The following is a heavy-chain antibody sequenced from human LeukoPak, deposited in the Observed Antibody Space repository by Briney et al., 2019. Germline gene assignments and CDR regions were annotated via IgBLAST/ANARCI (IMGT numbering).Heavy chain of an antibody. V-gene: IGHV3-21*01. CDR1: RFNLSSYS. D-gene: IGHD3-9*01. J-gene: IGHJ6*02. CDR3: ARRGIHYDILTGSYYYGMDV. CDR2: ISSSDYI. Sequence: GGSLRLSCAGSRFNLSSYSMTWVRQAPGKGPEWVSSISSSDYIFYADSVKGRFTISRDNAKNSLYPQMNTLRAEDTAVYYCARRGIHYDILTGSYYYGMDVWGQGTTVTVSS.